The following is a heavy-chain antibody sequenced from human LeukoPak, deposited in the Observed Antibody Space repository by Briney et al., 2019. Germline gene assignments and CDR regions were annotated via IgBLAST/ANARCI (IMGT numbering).Heavy chain of an antibody. J-gene: IGHJ3*02. D-gene: IGHD3-10*01. CDR3: AKMVRGVIRPDAFDI. CDR1: GFTFSSYG. CDR2: ISGSGGRT. Sequence: PGGTLRLSCAASGFTFSSYGMSWVRQAPGKGLEWVSAISGSGGRTYYADSVKGRFTISRDNSKNTLYLQMNSLRAEDTAVYYCAKMVRGVIRPDAFDIWGQGTMVTVSS. V-gene: IGHV3-23*01.